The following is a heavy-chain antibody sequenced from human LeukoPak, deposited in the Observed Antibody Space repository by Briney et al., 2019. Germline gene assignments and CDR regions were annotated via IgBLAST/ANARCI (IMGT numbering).Heavy chain of an antibody. J-gene: IGHJ4*02. CDR1: GFTFRNYV. V-gene: IGHV3-23*01. Sequence: GGSLRLSCAASGFTFRNYVMNWVRQAPGKGLEWVSGISGSGDSTYYADSVKGRFTISRDNSKNTLYLQMNSLRVEDTAAYYCAKVRAPSGWFNSDYWGQGTLVTVSS. CDR3: AKVRAPSGWFNSDY. D-gene: IGHD6-19*01. CDR2: ISGSGDST.